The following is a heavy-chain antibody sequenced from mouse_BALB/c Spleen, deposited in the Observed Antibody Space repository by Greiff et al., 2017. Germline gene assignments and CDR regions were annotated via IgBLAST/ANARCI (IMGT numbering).Heavy chain of an antibody. CDR3: AREDYYGSSYAMDY. CDR2: IRNKANGYTT. D-gene: IGHD1-1*01. Sequence: EVKLMESGGGLVQPGGSLRLSCATSGFTFTDYYMSWVRQPPGKALEWLGFIRNKANGYTTEYSASVKGRFTISRDNSQSILYLQMNTLRAEDSATYYCAREDYYGSSYAMDYWGQGTSVTVSS. V-gene: IGHV7-3*02. CDR1: GFTFTDYY. J-gene: IGHJ4*01.